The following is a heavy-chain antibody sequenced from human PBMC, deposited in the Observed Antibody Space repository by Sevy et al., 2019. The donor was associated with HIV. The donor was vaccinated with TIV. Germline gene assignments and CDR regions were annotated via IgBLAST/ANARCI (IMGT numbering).Heavy chain of an antibody. CDR3: ARDLLGVAAAGTWADYYYGMDV. CDR2: IKQDGSEK. J-gene: IGHJ6*02. D-gene: IGHD6-13*01. CDR1: GFTFSSYW. Sequence: GGSLRLSCAASGFTFSSYWMSWVRQAPGKGLEWVANIKQDGSEKYYVDSVKGRLTISRDNAKNSLYLQMNSLRAEDTAVYYCARDLLGVAAAGTWADYYYGMDVWGQGTTVTVSS. V-gene: IGHV3-7*03.